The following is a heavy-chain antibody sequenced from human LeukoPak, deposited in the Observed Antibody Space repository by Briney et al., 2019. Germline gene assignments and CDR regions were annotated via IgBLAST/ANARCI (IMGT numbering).Heavy chain of an antibody. D-gene: IGHD1-26*01. CDR1: GFTFNRYS. V-gene: IGHV3-48*01. Sequence: GGSLRLSCAASGFTFNRYSMNWVRQAPGKGLEWVAYISSSGTGIYYADSVKGRFAISRDNAKNSVYLQMNSLRGEDTAVYHCAASYSETQLYYFDYWGQGNLVTVST. CDR3: AASYSETQLYYFDY. J-gene: IGHJ4*02. CDR2: ISSSGTGI.